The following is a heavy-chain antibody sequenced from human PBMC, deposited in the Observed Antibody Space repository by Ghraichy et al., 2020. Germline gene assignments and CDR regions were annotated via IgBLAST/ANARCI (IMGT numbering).Heavy chain of an antibody. D-gene: IGHD3-3*02. CDR2: IYYRGNT. Sequence: SETLSLTCTVSGGSISSSSYFWGWIRQPPGKGLEWIGSIYYRGNTYYNPPLKSRVTISVDMSKNQFSLKLSSVTAADTAMYYCARALARAHFYYGLDVWGQGTSFTVSS. V-gene: IGHV4-39*07. CDR1: GGSISSSSYF. J-gene: IGHJ6*02. CDR3: ARALARAHFYYGLDV.